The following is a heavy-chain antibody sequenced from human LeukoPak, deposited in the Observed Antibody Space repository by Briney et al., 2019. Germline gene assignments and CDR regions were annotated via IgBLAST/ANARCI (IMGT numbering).Heavy chain of an antibody. V-gene: IGHV4-34*01. CDR3: ARGGNRYDILTGYPLRY. D-gene: IGHD3-9*01. J-gene: IGHJ4*02. Sequence: PSETLSLTCAVYGGSFSGYYWSWIRQPPGKGLEWIGEINHSGSTNYNPSLKSRVTISVDTSKNQFSLKLSSVTAADTAVYYCARGGNRYDILTGYPLRYWGQGTLVTVSS. CDR1: GGSFSGYY. CDR2: INHSGST.